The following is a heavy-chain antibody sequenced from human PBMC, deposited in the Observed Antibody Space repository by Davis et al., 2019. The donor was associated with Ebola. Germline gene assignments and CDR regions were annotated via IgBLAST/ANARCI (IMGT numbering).Heavy chain of an antibody. Sequence: GESLKISCAASGFTFSSYSMNWVRQASGKGLEWVSSISSSSSYIYYADSVKGRFTISRDNAKNSLYLQMNSLRAEDTAVYYCAREEDYYDSSGYYYYFDYWGQGTLVTVSS. CDR3: AREEDYYDSSGYYYYFDY. D-gene: IGHD3-22*01. CDR1: GFTFSSYS. V-gene: IGHV3-21*01. J-gene: IGHJ4*02. CDR2: ISSSSSYI.